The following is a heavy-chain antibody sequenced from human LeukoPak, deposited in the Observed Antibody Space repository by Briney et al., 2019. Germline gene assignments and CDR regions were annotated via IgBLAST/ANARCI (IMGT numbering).Heavy chain of an antibody. CDR3: ARDRGITMKGFDY. V-gene: IGHV1-18*01. Sequence: ASVKVSCKASGYTFTSYGISWVRQAPGQGLEWMGWVSAYNGNTNYAQKLQGRVTMTTDTSTSTACMELRSLRSDDTAVYYCARDRGITMKGFDYWGQGTLVTVSS. D-gene: IGHD3-22*01. J-gene: IGHJ4*02. CDR1: GYTFTSYG. CDR2: VSAYNGNT.